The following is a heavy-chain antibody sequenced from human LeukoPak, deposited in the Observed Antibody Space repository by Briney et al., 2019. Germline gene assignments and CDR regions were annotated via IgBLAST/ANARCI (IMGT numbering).Heavy chain of an antibody. J-gene: IGHJ4*02. CDR1: GFTFSSYS. D-gene: IGHD3-3*01. V-gene: IGHV3-48*01. CDR2: ISSSSSTI. Sequence: GGSLRLSCAASGFTFSSYSMNWVRQAPGKGLEWVSYISSSSSTIYYADSVKGRFTISRDNAKNSLYLQMNSLRAEDTAVYYCAREANYDFYYSDYWGQETLVTVSS. CDR3: AREANYDFYYSDY.